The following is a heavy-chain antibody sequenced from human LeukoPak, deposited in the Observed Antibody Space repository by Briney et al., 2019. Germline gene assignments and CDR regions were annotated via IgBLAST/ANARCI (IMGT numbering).Heavy chain of an antibody. CDR1: GFPFIEYS. CDR2: IGIDSGNT. CDR3: ARDHNYAFDN. Sequence: GGSLRLSCTASGFPFIEYSMNWVRQAPGKGLAWISYIGIDSGNTKYADSVRGRFTISADKAKNSLYLQMNSLRVEDTAVDYCARDHNYAFDNWGQGTLVSVAS. J-gene: IGHJ4*02. V-gene: IGHV3-48*01. D-gene: IGHD1-1*01.